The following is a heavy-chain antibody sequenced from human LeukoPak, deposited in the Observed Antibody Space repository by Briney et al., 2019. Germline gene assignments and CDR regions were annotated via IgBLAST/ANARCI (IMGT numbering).Heavy chain of an antibody. Sequence: PGGSLRLSCAASGFTFSSYSMNWVRQAPGKGLEWVSSISSSSSYIYYADSVKGRFTISRGNAKNSLYLQMNSLRAEDTAVYYCARDRSSYSPYYYMDVWGEGTTVTVSS. J-gene: IGHJ6*03. CDR1: GFTFSSYS. CDR2: ISSSSSYI. V-gene: IGHV3-21*01. CDR3: ARDRSSYSPYYYMDV. D-gene: IGHD4-11*01.